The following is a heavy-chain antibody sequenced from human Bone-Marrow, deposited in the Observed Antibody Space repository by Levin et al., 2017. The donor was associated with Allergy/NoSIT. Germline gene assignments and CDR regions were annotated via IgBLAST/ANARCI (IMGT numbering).Heavy chain of an antibody. CDR2: IYYSGRT. Sequence: SETLSLTCTVSGGSISNNYWSWIRQPPEKRLEWIGYIYYSGRTNYNPSLKSRVTISVDTSKNLFSLKLSSVTAADSAVYYCARAIPSGGNSYYYYYLDVWGKGTTVTVSS. J-gene: IGHJ6*03. V-gene: IGHV4-59*01. CDR1: GGSISNNY. D-gene: IGHD4-23*01. CDR3: ARAIPSGGNSYYYYYLDV.